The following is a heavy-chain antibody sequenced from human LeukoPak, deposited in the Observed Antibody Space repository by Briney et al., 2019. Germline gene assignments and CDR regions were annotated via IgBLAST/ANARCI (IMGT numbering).Heavy chain of an antibody. CDR2: TYYRSKWYN. V-gene: IGHV6-1*01. Sequence: SQTLSLTCAISGDSVSSNSAAWNWIRQSPSRGLEWLGRTYYRSKWYNDYAVSVKSRITINPDTSKNQFSLQLNSVTPEDTAVYYCARGGEERWLATDAFDIWGQGTMVTVSS. J-gene: IGHJ3*02. D-gene: IGHD6-19*01. CDR1: GDSVSSNSAA. CDR3: ARGGEERWLATDAFDI.